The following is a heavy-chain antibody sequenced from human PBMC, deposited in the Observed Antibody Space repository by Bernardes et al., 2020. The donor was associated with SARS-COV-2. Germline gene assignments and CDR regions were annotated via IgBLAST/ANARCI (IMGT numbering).Heavy chain of an antibody. CDR2: IWNGGGFK. CDR3: ARDRGYSSQGYYYGLDV. J-gene: IGHJ6*02. Sequence: GGSLRLSCAASGFTFRSYGVHWVRQAPGKGLEWVAVIWNGGGFKYYADSVKGRFTVSRDSSKNTFYLQMNSLRAEDTAVYYCARDRGYSSQGYYYGLDVWGQGTTVTVSS. CDR1: GFTFRSYG. V-gene: IGHV3-33*01. D-gene: IGHD5-18*01.